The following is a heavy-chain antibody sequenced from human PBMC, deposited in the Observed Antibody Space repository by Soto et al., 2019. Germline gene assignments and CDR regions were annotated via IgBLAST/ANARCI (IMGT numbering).Heavy chain of an antibody. CDR2: ISYDGSNK. D-gene: IGHD3-10*01. J-gene: IGHJ4*02. CDR3: ARDGLPTMVRGVPPDY. V-gene: IGHV3-30-3*01. Sequence: LRLSCAASGFTFSSYAMHWVRQAPGKGLEWVAVISYDGSNKYYADSVKGRFTISRDNSKNTLYLQMNSLRAEDTAVYYCARDGLPTMVRGVPPDYWGQGTLVTVSS. CDR1: GFTFSSYA.